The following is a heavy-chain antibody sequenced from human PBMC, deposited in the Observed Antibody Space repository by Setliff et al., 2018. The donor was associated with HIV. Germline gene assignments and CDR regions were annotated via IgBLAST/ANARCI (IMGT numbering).Heavy chain of an antibody. CDR1: GFTFSNYA. J-gene: IGHJ4*02. D-gene: IGHD3-22*01. Sequence: PGGSLRLSCAASGFTFSNYAMNWVRQVPGKGLEWVSSISSSSTYIDYADSVKGRFTISRDNAKNSLYLQMNSLRAEDTAVYYCATGYFYDSSGYKHWGQGTLVTVS. V-gene: IGHV3-21*01. CDR3: ATGYFYDSSGYKH. CDR2: ISSSSTYI.